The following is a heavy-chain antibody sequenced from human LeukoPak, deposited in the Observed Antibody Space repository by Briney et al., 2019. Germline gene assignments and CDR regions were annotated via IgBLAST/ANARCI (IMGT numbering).Heavy chain of an antibody. J-gene: IGHJ4*02. Sequence: GASVKVSCKASGYTFTNYGLSWVRQAPGQGLEWMGWIGAYNGDTQYPKKFQGRVTMTRDTSTNTAYMELRSLRSDNTAVYYCARDLNSWLKTDSWGQGTLVTVS. D-gene: IGHD5-12*01. CDR2: IGAYNGDT. V-gene: IGHV1-18*01. CDR1: GYTFTNYG. CDR3: ARDLNSWLKTDS.